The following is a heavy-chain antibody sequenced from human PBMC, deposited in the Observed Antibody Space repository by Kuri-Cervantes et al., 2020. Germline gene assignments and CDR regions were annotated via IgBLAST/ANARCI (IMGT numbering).Heavy chain of an antibody. CDR1: GLTFNDYW. CDR2: IKPDGSDK. Sequence: GGSLRLSCAASGLTFNDYWMSWVRQAPGKGLEWVATIKPDGSDKKYLDSVKGRFTISRDNAKNSLYLQMDSLRPEDTAFYYCARYADYDTGHEDYWGQGTLVTVSS. J-gene: IGHJ4*02. CDR3: ARYADYDTGHEDY. V-gene: IGHV3-7*05. D-gene: IGHD4-17*01.